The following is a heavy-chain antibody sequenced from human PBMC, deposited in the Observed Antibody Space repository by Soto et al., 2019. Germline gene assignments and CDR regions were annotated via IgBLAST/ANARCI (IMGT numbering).Heavy chain of an antibody. J-gene: IGHJ4*02. CDR2: ISYSGRT. CDR3: ARRYGGNFDY. V-gene: IGHV4-31*03. CDR1: GDSISSGAYY. D-gene: IGHD3-16*01. Sequence: SETLSLTCTVSGDSISSGAYYWSWIRQHPGKGLEWIGYISYSGRTYYNPSLKSRLTISLDTSENQFSLKLSSVTAADTAVYYCARRYGGNFDYWGQGTLVTVSS.